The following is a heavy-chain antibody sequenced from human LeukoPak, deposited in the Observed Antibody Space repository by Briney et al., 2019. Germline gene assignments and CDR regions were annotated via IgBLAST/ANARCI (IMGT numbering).Heavy chain of an antibody. CDR3: AKARGPRYGYYYYYMDV. V-gene: IGHV3-30-3*01. CDR2: ISYDGSNK. Sequence: GRSLRLSCAASGFTFSSYAMHWVRQAPGKGLEWVAVISYDGSNKYYADSVKGRFTISRDNSKNTLYLQMNSLRAEDTAVYYCAKARGPRYGYYYYYMDVWGKGTTVTVSS. J-gene: IGHJ6*03. D-gene: IGHD3-16*01. CDR1: GFTFSSYA.